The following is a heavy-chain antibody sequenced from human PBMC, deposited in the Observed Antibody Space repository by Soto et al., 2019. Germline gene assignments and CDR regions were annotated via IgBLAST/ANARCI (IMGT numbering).Heavy chain of an antibody. CDR1: GGTFSSYT. CDR3: AVLAVAAQRYAFDI. V-gene: IGHV1-69*02. D-gene: IGHD6-19*01. Sequence: QVQLVQSGAEVKKPGSSVKVSCKASGGTFSSYTISWVRQAPGQGLEWMGRIIPILGIANYAQKFQGRVTNNADKSTSTAYMELSSLRSEDTAVYYCAVLAVAAQRYAFDIWGQGTMVTVSS. J-gene: IGHJ3*02. CDR2: IIPILGIA.